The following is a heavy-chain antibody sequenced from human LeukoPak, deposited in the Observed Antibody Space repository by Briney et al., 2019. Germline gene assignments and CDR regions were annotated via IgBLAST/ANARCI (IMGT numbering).Heavy chain of an antibody. V-gene: IGHV4-34*01. CDR3: ARGVYYGGVPYHELDY. Sequence: SETLSLTCAVYGGSFSGYYWSWIRQPPGKGLEWIGEINHSGSTNYNPSLKSRVTISVDTSKNQFSLKLGSVTAADTAVYYCARGVYYGGVPYHELDYWGQGTLVTVSS. CDR2: INHSGST. D-gene: IGHD3-16*01. CDR1: GGSFSGYY. J-gene: IGHJ4*02.